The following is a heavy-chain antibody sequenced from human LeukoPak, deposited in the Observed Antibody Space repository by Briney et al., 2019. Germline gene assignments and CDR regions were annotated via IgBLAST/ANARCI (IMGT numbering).Heavy chain of an antibody. CDR2: ISYDGSNI. CDR1: GFTFSSYS. J-gene: IGHJ4*02. D-gene: IGHD1-26*01. V-gene: IGHV3-30-3*01. Sequence: LPGGSLRLSCAASGFTFSSYSMHWVRQAPGKGLEWVAVISYDGSNIHYADSVKGRFTISRDNSKNTLYLQMNSLRPEDTAVYYCVRDSDSVASGYFDYWGQGTLVTVSS. CDR3: VRDSDSVASGYFDY.